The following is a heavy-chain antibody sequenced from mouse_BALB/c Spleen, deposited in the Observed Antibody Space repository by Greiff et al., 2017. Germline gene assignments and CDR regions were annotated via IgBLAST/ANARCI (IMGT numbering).Heavy chain of an antibody. CDR3: ARSLLPEYFDV. CDR1: GFNIKDTY. V-gene: IGHV14-3*02. J-gene: IGHJ1*01. Sequence: VQLQQSGAELVKPGASVKLSCTASGFNIKDTYMHWVKQRPEQGLEWIGRIDPANGNTKYDPKFQGKATITADTSSNTAYLQLSSLTSEDTAVYYCARSLLPEYFDVWGAGTTVTVSS. D-gene: IGHD2-10*01. CDR2: IDPANGNT.